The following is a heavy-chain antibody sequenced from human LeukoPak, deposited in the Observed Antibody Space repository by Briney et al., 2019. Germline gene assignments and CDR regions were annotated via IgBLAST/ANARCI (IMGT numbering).Heavy chain of an antibody. D-gene: IGHD4-17*01. CDR3: ARGGGLRTDAFDI. CDR1: GFTFSSYE. CDR2: IIRSGSTI. Sequence: GGSLRLSCAASGFTFSSYEMNWVRQAPGKGLEWVSYIIRSGSTIYYADSVKGRFTISRDNAKNSLYLQMNSLRAEDTAVYYCARGGGLRTDAFDIWGQGTMVTVSS. J-gene: IGHJ3*02. V-gene: IGHV3-48*03.